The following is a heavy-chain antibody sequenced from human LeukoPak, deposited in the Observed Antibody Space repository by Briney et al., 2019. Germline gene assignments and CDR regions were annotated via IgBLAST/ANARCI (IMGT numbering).Heavy chain of an antibody. D-gene: IGHD2/OR15-2a*01. J-gene: IGHJ4*02. V-gene: IGHV3-74*01. CDR1: GFTFSNYF. Sequence: GGSLRLSCTASGFTFSNYFMHWVRQVPGEGPVWVSRITGDGSSTSYADSVKGRFTISRDNAKNTLYLQMNSLRAEDTALYYCVRLYVYWGQGTLVTVSS. CDR3: VRLYVY. CDR2: ITGDGSST.